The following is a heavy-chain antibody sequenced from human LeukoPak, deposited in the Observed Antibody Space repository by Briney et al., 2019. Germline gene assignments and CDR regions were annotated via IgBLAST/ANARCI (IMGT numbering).Heavy chain of an antibody. CDR1: GGSFSGYY. D-gene: IGHD3-22*01. Sequence: SSETLSLTCAVYGGSFSGYYWSWIRQPPGKGLEWIGEINHSGSTNYNPSLKSRVTISVDSSKNKFSLKLSSVTAADTAVYYCAKRLSWYYYDSSGYFRGYWGQGTLVTVSS. CDR3: AKRLSWYYYDSSGYFRGY. J-gene: IGHJ4*02. V-gene: IGHV4-34*01. CDR2: INHSGST.